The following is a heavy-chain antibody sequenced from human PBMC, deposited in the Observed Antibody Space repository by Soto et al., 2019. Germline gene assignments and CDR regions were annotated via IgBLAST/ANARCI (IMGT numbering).Heavy chain of an antibody. CDR3: ARAAGIMTRGFHGMDV. Sequence: GGSLRLSCAASGFAFSSYEMNWVRQSPGKGLEWLSYISSTASTIHYADSVKGRFTISRDNANNSVYLQMNSLTADDSAVYYCARAAGIMTRGFHGMDVWGQGTTVTVSS. CDR1: GFAFSSYE. D-gene: IGHD3-10*01. V-gene: IGHV3-48*03. J-gene: IGHJ6*02. CDR2: ISSTASTI.